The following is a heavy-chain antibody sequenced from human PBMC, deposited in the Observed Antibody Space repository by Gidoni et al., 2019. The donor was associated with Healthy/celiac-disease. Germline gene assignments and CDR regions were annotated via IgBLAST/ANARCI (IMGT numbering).Heavy chain of an antibody. D-gene: IGHD2-2*01. J-gene: IGHJ4*02. CDR1: GGTFSSYA. CDR3: AREGYCSSTSCYYFDY. CDR2: IIPIFGTA. Sequence: QVQLVQSGAEVKKPGSSVKVSCKASGGTFSSYAISWVRQAPGQGLEWMGGIIPIFGTANSAQKFQGRVTITADESTSTAYMELSSLRSEDTAVYYCAREGYCSSTSCYYFDYWGQGTLVTVSS. V-gene: IGHV1-69*01.